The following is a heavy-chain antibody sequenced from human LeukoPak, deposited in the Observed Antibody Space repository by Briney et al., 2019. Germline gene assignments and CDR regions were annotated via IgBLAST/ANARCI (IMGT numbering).Heavy chain of an antibody. D-gene: IGHD2-2*03. V-gene: IGHV1-46*01. CDR1: GYTFTSYY. Sequence: ASVKVSCKASGYTFTSYYMHWVRQAPGQGLEWMGIINPSGGSTSYAQKFQGRVTMTRDMSTSTVYMELSSLRSEDTAVYYCARDATPGYCSSTSFANAFDIWGQGTMVTVSS. CDR2: INPSGGST. CDR3: ARDATPGYCSSTSFANAFDI. J-gene: IGHJ3*02.